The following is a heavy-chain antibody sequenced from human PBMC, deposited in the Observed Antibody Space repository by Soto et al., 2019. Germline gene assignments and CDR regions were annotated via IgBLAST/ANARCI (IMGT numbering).Heavy chain of an antibody. CDR1: GGSISSYY. CDR2: IYYSGST. D-gene: IGHD3-22*01. CDR3: ARLPNYYDSSGYYHYDTPGAFDI. J-gene: IGHJ3*02. V-gene: IGHV4-59*08. Sequence: SETLSLTCTVSGGSISSYYWSWIRQPPGKGLEWIGYIYYSGSTNYNPSLKSRVTISLDTSKNQFSLKLSSVTAADTAVYYCARLPNYYDSSGYYHYDTPGAFDIWGQGTMVTVSS.